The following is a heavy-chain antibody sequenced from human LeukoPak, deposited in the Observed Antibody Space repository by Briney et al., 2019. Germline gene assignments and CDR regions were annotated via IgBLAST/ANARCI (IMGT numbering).Heavy chain of an antibody. V-gene: IGHV1-2*02. CDR1: GYTFTGYY. CDR3: ARARIAAAGYYMDV. J-gene: IGHJ6*03. Sequence: GASVKVSCKASGYTFTGYYMHWVRQAPGQGLEWMGWINPNSGGTNYAQKFQGRVTMTRNTSISTAYMELSSLRSEDTAVYYCARARIAAAGYYMDVWGKGTTVTVSS. CDR2: INPNSGGT. D-gene: IGHD6-13*01.